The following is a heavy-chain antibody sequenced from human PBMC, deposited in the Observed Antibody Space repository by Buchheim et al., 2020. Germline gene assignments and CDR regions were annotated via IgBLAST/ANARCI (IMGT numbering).Heavy chain of an antibody. CDR2: VSADNGST. Sequence: QVQLVQSGGEVKKPGASVKVSCKASGYTFTTYGITWVRQAPGQGLEWLGWVSADNGSTNYAEKVQGRVTMTTDTSTSTAYMELTNLTSDDMAVYYCARGSVTVDYWGQGTL. CDR3: ARGSVTVDY. V-gene: IGHV1-18*03. D-gene: IGHD3-22*01. J-gene: IGHJ4*02. CDR1: GYTFTTYG.